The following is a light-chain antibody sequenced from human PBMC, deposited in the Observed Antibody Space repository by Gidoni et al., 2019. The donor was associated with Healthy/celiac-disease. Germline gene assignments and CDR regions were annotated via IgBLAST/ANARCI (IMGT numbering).Light chain of an antibody. J-gene: IGKJ4*02. V-gene: IGKV1-39*01. CDR3: QQSYSTPWGLT. Sequence: DIQMTQSPSSLSASVGDRVTITCRASQSISSYLYWYQQKPGKGPKLLIYAAASLQSGGASRSSGSGSGTDLALTISSLQPEDFATDYCQQSYSTPWGLTFGGGTKVEIK. CDR2: AAA. CDR1: QSISSY.